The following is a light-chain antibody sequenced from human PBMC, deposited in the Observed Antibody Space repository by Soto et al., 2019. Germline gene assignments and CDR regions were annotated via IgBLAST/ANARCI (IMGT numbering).Light chain of an antibody. Sequence: QSVLTQPPSASGTPGQRVTISCSASSSNIGSNTVSWFQQLPGRAPKLLLYNNHHRPSGVPDRFSGSKSGTSASLSRSGLQSEDEADYYCAAWDDSLDGHVVFGGGTQLTVL. J-gene: IGLJ7*01. V-gene: IGLV1-44*01. CDR3: AAWDDSLDGHVV. CDR2: NNH. CDR1: SSNIGSNT.